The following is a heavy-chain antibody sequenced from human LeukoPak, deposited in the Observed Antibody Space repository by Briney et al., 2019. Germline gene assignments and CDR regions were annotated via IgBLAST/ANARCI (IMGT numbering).Heavy chain of an antibody. CDR2: IKQDGSEK. Sequence: GGSLRLSCAASGFTFSSYWMSWVRQAPGKGLEWVANIKQDGSEKYYVDSVKGRFTISRDNAKNSLYLQMNSLRAEDTAVYYCAKGRWGYSSSLFDDYWGQGTLVTVSS. CDR1: GFTFSSYW. CDR3: AKGRWGYSSSLFDDY. J-gene: IGHJ4*02. D-gene: IGHD6-13*01. V-gene: IGHV3-7*01.